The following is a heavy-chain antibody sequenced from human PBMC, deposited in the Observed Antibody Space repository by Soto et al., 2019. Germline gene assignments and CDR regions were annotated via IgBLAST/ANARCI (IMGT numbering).Heavy chain of an antibody. D-gene: IGHD3-10*01. V-gene: IGHV4-30-2*01. J-gene: IGHJ4*02. CDR1: GGSISSGGYS. CDR2: IYHSGST. CDR3: ARGLHKFGELLDWFDY. Sequence: QLQLQESGSGLVKPSQTLSLTCAVSGGSISSGGYSWSWIRQPPGKGLEWIGYIYHSGSTYYNPSLKSRVTISVDRAKNQFSLKLSSVTAADTAVYYCARGLHKFGELLDWFDYWGQGTLVTVSS.